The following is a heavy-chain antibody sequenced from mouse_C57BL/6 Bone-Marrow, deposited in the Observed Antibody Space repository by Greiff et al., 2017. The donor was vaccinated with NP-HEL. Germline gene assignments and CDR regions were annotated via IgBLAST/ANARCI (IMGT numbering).Heavy chain of an antibody. D-gene: IGHD2-5*01. J-gene: IGHJ2*01. CDR1: GYTFTSYW. V-gene: IGHV1-53*01. Sequence: VQLQQPGTELVKPGASVKLSCKASGYTFTSYWMHWVKQRPGQGLEWIGNINPSNGGTNYNEKFKSKATLTVDKSSSTAYMQLSSLTSEDSAVYDCAREGSNSYPYYFDYWGQGTTLTVSS. CDR2: INPSNGGT. CDR3: AREGSNSYPYYFDY.